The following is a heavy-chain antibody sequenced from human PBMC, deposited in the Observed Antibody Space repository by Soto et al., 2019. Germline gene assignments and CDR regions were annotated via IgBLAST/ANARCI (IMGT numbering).Heavy chain of an antibody. CDR1: GFTFSSYG. V-gene: IGHV3-33*01. J-gene: IGHJ4*02. Sequence: QVQLVESGGGVVQPGRSLRLSCAASGFTFSSYGMHWVRQAPGKGLEWVAVIWYDGSNKYYVDSVKGRFTISRDNSKNTLYLQMNSLRAEDTAVYYCAAGRYFDWLPLDYWGQGTLVTVSS. D-gene: IGHD3-9*01. CDR3: AAGRYFDWLPLDY. CDR2: IWYDGSNK.